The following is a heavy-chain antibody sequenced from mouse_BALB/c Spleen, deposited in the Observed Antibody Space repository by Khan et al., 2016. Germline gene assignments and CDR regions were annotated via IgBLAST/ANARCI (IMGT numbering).Heavy chain of an antibody. CDR3: ARYRYYYGSSRYFDV. Sequence: QVQLKQSGPELKKPGKTVKISCKAPGYTFTNYGMNWVKQAPGKGLKWMGWINTYSGESTYADDFKGRFAFSLETSANTAYLQINNLKNEDTATXFGARYRYYYGSSRYFDVWGAGTTVTVSS. D-gene: IGHD1-1*01. CDR2: INTYSGES. J-gene: IGHJ1*01. V-gene: IGHV9-3-1*01. CDR1: GYTFTNYG.